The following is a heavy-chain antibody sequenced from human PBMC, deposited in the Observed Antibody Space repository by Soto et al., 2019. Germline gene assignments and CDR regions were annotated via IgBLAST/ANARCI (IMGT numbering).Heavy chain of an antibody. CDR2: FYDSVSP. V-gene: IGHV4-59*01. Sequence: PLETLPLTCTVSGGSITSDYWSWIRQPPGKGLEWIAYFYDSVSPNYNPSLRSRVTISVDTSKNQFSLRLSSVTAADTAVYYWARRKPGIPVTGTYDYGGRGALVPVS. J-gene: IGHJ4*02. CDR1: GGSITSDY. CDR3: ARRKPGIPVTGTYDY. D-gene: IGHD6-19*01.